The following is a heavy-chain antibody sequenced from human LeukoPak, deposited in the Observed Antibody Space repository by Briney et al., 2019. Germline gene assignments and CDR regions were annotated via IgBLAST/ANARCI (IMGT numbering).Heavy chain of an antibody. J-gene: IGHJ6*02. V-gene: IGHV3-30-3*01. CDR3: ARDRMESYYEGPSGGMDV. CDR1: GFTFSEYA. D-gene: IGHD1-26*01. Sequence: GGSLRLSCAASGFTFSEYAMHWVRQAPGKGLEWVAVISYDGSNKYYADSVKGRFTISRDNSKNTLYLQMNSLRAEDTAVYYCARDRMESYYEGPSGGMDVWGQGTTVTVSS. CDR2: ISYDGSNK.